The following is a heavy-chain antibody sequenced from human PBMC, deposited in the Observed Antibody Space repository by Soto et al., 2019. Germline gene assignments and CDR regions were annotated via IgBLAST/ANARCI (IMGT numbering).Heavy chain of an antibody. CDR2: ISGSGGST. CDR1: GFNFTSYT. Sequence: GGSLILSCAASGFNFTSYTMTWVRQAPGKGLEWVSVISGSGGSTYYADSVKGRFTISRDNSKNTLHLQMNSLRAEDTAIYYCARYCTGGSCSPGPYGMDVWGQGTTVTVSS. J-gene: IGHJ6*02. V-gene: IGHV3-23*01. CDR3: ARYCTGGSCSPGPYGMDV. D-gene: IGHD2-15*01.